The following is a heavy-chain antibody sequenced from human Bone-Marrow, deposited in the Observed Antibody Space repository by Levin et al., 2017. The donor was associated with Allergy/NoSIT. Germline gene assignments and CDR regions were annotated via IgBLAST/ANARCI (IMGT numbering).Heavy chain of an antibody. V-gene: IGHV4-61*01. J-gene: IGHJ6*02. CDR3: ARVTANPSLYDYRYYGLDV. CDR1: GGSGSIGSYY. CDR2: IYYSGST. Sequence: SETLSLICTVSGGSGSIGSYYWTWIRQPPGKGLEWVGYIYYSGSTNYNPSLKSRVTMSINTSKNQFSLKLRSVTAADTAVYYCARVTANPSLYDYRYYGLDVWGQGTTVTVSS. D-gene: IGHD4/OR15-4a*01.